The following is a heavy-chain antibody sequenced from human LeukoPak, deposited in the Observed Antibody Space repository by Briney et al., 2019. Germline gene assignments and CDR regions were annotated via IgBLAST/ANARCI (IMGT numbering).Heavy chain of an antibody. J-gene: IGHJ4*02. V-gene: IGHV1-2*02. CDR1: GYTFTGYY. Sequence: ASVKVSCKASGYTFTGYYMHWVRQAPGQGLEWMGWINPNSGGTNYAQKFQARVTMTRDTSISTAYMELSRLRSDDTAVYYCARGAYYYGSGSYYPHPSDYWGQGTLVTVSS. D-gene: IGHD3-10*01. CDR3: ARGAYYYGSGSYYPHPSDY. CDR2: INPNSGGT.